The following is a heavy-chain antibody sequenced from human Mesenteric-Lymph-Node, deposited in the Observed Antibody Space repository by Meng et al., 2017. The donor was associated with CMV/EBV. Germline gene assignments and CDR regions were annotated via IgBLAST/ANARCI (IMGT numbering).Heavy chain of an antibody. J-gene: IGHJ6*02. CDR3: ARDHCSSTSCYNGDYYYYGMDV. Sequence: ASVKVSCKASGYTFTDHYLHWVRQAPGQGLEWMGWISPKSGGTRHAQKFQGRVTMTRDTSISTAYLELRSLTSDDAAIYYCARDHCSSTSCYNGDYYYYGMDVWGQGTTVTVSS. D-gene: IGHD2-2*02. V-gene: IGHV1-2*02. CDR2: ISPKSGGT. CDR1: GYTFTDHY.